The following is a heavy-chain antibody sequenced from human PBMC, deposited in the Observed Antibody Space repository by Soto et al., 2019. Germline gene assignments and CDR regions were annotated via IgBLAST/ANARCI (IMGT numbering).Heavy chain of an antibody. CDR1: GGSISSYY. CDR2: IYYSGST. V-gene: IGHV4-59*01. J-gene: IGHJ6*02. CDR3: ARGCSGGSCYSRYHYGMDV. D-gene: IGHD2-15*01. Sequence: QVQLQESGPGLVKPSETLSLTCTVSGGSISSYYWSWIRQPPGKGLEWIGYIYYSGSTNYNPSLKSRVTISVDTSKKQFSLKLSSVTAADTAVYYCARGCSGGSCYSRYHYGMDVWGQGTTVTVSS.